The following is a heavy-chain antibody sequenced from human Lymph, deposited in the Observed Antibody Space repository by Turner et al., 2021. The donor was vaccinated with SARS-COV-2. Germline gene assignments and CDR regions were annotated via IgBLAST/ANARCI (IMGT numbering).Heavy chain of an antibody. CDR2: IFSRGGT. V-gene: IGHV4-59*01. Sequence: QVQLQESGPRLVKPLETLSLTCTVSGGSMNNNYWSWIRQPPGKRLEWIVFIFSRGGTNYNPSLKSRVTISVDTSENQFSLKLTSVTAADTAIYYCARQTVNNWVDPWGQGTLVTVSS. J-gene: IGHJ5*02. CDR1: GGSMNNNY. CDR3: ARQTVNNWVDP. D-gene: IGHD2-21*02.